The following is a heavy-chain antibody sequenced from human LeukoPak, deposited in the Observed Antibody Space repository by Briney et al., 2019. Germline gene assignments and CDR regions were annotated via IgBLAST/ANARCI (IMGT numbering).Heavy chain of an antibody. CDR1: GFTFSSYS. CDR2: ISSISSFI. Sequence: GGSLRLSCAASGFTFSSYSMNWVRQAPGKGLEWVSSISSISSFINYADSVKGRFTISRDNAKNPLYLEMNSLRVEDTAVYYCARDMRAAYGSGTYSYYFDYWGQGTLVTVSS. D-gene: IGHD3-10*01. J-gene: IGHJ4*02. V-gene: IGHV3-21*01. CDR3: ARDMRAAYGSGTYSYYFDY.